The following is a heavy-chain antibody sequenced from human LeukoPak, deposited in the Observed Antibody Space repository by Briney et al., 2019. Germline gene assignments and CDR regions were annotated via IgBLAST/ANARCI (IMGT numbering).Heavy chain of an antibody. CDR3: ARQEWELYSYVHFDY. CDR2: IYYSGST. V-gene: IGHV4-39*01. D-gene: IGHD1-26*01. Sequence: SETLSLTCTVSAGSISSSSYYWGWIRQPPGKGLEWIGSIYYSGSTYYNPSLKSRVTISVDTSKNQFSLKLSSVTAADTAVYYCARQEWELYSYVHFDYWGQGTLVTVSS. CDR1: AGSISSSSYY. J-gene: IGHJ4*02.